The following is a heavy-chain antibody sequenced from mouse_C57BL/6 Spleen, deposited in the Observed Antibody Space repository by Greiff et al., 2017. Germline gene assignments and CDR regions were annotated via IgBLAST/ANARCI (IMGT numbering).Heavy chain of an antibody. CDR3: ASGTTEGFAN. Sequence: LQQPGAELVRHGSSVKLSCKASGYTFTRYWLDWVKQRPGKGLEWIGNIYPSESETHYNQTFKDKATLTVDKSASTAYMQISSLTSEDSAVYYCASGTTEGFANWGQGALVTVSA. CDR1: GYTFTRYW. D-gene: IGHD2-13*01. J-gene: IGHJ3*01. V-gene: IGHV1-61*01. CDR2: IYPSESET.